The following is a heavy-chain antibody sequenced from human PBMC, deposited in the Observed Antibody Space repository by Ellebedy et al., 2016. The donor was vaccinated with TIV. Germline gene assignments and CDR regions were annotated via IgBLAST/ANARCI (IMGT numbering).Heavy chain of an antibody. CDR3: ARHYDAFDI. J-gene: IGHJ3*02. Sequence: PGGSLRLSCAASGSTFSSYSLTWVRQAPGKGREWVSSITGRSSYTHYSDSVKGRFTISRDNAKSSLYLQMHSLGADDTAVYYCARHYDAFDIWGQGTVVTVSS. CDR2: ITGRSSYT. V-gene: IGHV3-21*01. CDR1: GSTFSSYS.